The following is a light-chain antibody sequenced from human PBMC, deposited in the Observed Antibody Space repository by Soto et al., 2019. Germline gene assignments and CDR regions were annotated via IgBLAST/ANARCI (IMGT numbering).Light chain of an antibody. Sequence: DIQMTQSPSSLSASVGDRVIITCRASQGIRSQAWFQQKPGKAPKSLIYVASNLQSGVPSKFSGSGSGTDFTLTINSLQPEDFATYYCLQYDTYPRTFGPGTKVDIK. CDR1: QGIRS. V-gene: IGKV1-16*02. CDR2: VAS. J-gene: IGKJ3*01. CDR3: LQYDTYPRT.